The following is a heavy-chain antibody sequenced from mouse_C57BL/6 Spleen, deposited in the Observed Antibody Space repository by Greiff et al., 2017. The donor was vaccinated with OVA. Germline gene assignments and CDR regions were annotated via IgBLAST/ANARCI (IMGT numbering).Heavy chain of an antibody. Sequence: VQLKESGPELVKPGASVKISCKASGYSFPDSNMNWVKQSNGKSLEWIGVINPNYGTTSYNQKFKGKATLTVDQSSSTAYMQRNSLTSEDSAVYYCATYGSSPDYWGQGTTLTVSS. D-gene: IGHD1-1*01. J-gene: IGHJ2*01. CDR2: INPNYGTT. V-gene: IGHV1-39*01. CDR1: GYSFPDSN. CDR3: ATYGSSPDY.